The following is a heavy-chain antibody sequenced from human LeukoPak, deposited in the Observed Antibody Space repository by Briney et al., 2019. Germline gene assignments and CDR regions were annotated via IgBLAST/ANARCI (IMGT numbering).Heavy chain of an antibody. CDR1: GFTFSSYA. CDR3: ARPYDTRGYFPDY. CDR2: ISRGSDHI. J-gene: IGHJ4*02. Sequence: GGSLRLSCAASGFTFSSYAMNWVRQAPGKGLEWVSSISRGSDHIFYADSMKGRFTISRDNAKNSLYLQMNSLGAEDTAVYYCARPYDTRGYFPDYWGQGTLVTGSS. V-gene: IGHV3-21*01. D-gene: IGHD3-22*01.